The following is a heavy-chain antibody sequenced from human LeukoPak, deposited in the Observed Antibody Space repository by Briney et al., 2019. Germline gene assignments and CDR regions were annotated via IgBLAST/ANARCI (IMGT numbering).Heavy chain of an antibody. CDR3: AQLVGGIDFDF. Sequence: PGGSLRLSCAASGFTFSTYEMNWVRQAPGKGLEWVSYISSSGSTTYYADSVKGRFTISRDNAENSLFLQMNSLRAEDTAVYYCAQLVGGIDFDFWGQGTLVTVSS. J-gene: IGHJ4*02. D-gene: IGHD6-13*01. V-gene: IGHV3-48*03. CDR2: ISSSGSTT. CDR1: GFTFSTYE.